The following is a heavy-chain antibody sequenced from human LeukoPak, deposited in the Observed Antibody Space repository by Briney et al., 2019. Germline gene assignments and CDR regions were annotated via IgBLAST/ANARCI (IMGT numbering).Heavy chain of an antibody. J-gene: IGHJ4*02. CDR3: AKRGVVIRVILVGFHKEAYYFDS. CDR2: ISAYNGNT. D-gene: IGHD3-22*01. CDR1: GYTFTSYG. Sequence: ASVKVSCKASGYTFTSYGISWVRQAPGQGVEWMGWISAYNGNTNCAQKLQGRVTMTTDTSTSTAYMELRSLRSDDTAVYFCAKRGVVIRVILVGFHKEAYYFDSWGQGALVTVSS. V-gene: IGHV1-18*01.